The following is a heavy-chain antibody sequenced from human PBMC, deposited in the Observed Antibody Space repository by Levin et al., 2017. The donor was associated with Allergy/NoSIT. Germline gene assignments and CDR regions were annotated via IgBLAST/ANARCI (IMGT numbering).Heavy chain of an antibody. CDR2: VSASGSNT. J-gene: IGHJ3*01. D-gene: IGHD2-15*01. CDR1: GFTFASYA. CDR3: AKGRGYCSGGTCYYPNDAFDL. Sequence: AASVKVSCAASGFTFASYAMTWVRQAPGKGLEWVSGVSASGSNTDYADSVKGRFTISRDNSKNTQYLQMNSLRAEDTAVFYCAKGRGYCSGGTCYYPNDAFDLWGQGTMVTVSS. V-gene: IGHV3-23*01.